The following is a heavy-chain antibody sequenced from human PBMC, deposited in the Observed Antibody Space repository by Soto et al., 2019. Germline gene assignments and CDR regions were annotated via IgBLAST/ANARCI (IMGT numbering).Heavy chain of an antibody. CDR2: ISGSGGST. D-gene: IGHD2-2*01. J-gene: IGHJ4*02. CDR3: AKDTLGYCSSTSCHPYFDY. CDR1: XFTFSSYA. Sequence: EVQLLESGGGLVQPGGSLRLSCAASXFTFSSYAMSWVRQAPGKGLEWVSAISGSGGSTYYADSVKGRFTISRDNSKNTLYLQMNSLRAEDTAVYYCAKDTLGYCSSTSCHPYFDYWGQGTLVTVSS. V-gene: IGHV3-23*01.